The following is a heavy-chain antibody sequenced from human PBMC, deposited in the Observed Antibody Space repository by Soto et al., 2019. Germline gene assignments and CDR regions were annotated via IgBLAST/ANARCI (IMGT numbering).Heavy chain of an antibody. J-gene: IGHJ4*02. CDR2: INWNGGST. CDR1: GFTFDDYG. V-gene: IGHV3-20*04. Sequence: PGGSLRLSCAASGFTFDDYGMSWVRQAPGKGPEWVSGINWNGGSTGYADSVKGRFTISRDNSKNTLYLQMNSLRTEDTAVYYCARRGPGTYFDYWGQGTLVTVS. D-gene: IGHD6-13*01. CDR3: ARRGPGTYFDY.